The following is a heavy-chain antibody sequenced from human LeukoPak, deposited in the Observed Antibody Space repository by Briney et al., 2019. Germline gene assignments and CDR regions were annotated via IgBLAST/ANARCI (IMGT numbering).Heavy chain of an antibody. CDR3: AKKPDGYNAYFDN. Sequence: GGSLRLSCAASGFTFSSYAMSWVRQAPGKGLEWVPAISGSGEWVSAIRGSGGSTYYADSVKVRFTISRDNSKNTLYPQMNSLRAEDTAVYYCAKKPDGYNAYFDNWGQGTLVTVSS. V-gene: IGHV3-23*01. CDR2: IRGSGGST. J-gene: IGHJ4*02. CDR1: GFTFSSYA. D-gene: IGHD5-24*01.